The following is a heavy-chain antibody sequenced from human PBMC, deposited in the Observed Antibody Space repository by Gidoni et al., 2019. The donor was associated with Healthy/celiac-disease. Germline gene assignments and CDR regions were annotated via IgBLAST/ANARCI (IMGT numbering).Heavy chain of an antibody. Sequence: QVQLVESGGGVVQPGRSLILSCAASGFTFSSYGMHWVRQDPGKGLDGVEVISYDGINKDYADSVKGRFTISRDNSKNTLYLQMNSLRAEDTAVYYCAKDLSGAVAVYYFDYWGQGTLVTVSS. D-gene: IGHD6-19*01. CDR3: AKDLSGAVAVYYFDY. V-gene: IGHV3-30*18. CDR2: ISYDGINK. CDR1: GFTFSSYG. J-gene: IGHJ4*02.